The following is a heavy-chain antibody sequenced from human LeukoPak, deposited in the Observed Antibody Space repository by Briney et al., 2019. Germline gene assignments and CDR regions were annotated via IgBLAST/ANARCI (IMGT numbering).Heavy chain of an antibody. Sequence: GGSLRLSCAASGFTFSSYGMSWVRQAPGKGLEWVSGISGSGGSTRYADSVKGRFTISRDNSKNTLDLQMNSLRAEDTAVYYCAKAAFYYDTSGYYLTDYWGQGTLVTVSS. CDR2: ISGSGGST. D-gene: IGHD3-22*01. J-gene: IGHJ4*02. CDR3: AKAAFYYDTSGYYLTDY. CDR1: GFTFSSYG. V-gene: IGHV3-23*01.